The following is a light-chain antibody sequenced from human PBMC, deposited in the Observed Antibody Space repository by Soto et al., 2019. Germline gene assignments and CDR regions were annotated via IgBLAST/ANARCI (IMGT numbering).Light chain of an antibody. Sequence: QSVLTQPASVSGSPGQSITTSCTGTSSDVGGYNYVSWYQQHPGKAPKLMIYDVSNRPSGVSNRFSGSKSGNTASLTISGLQAEDEADYYCSSYTSSTTGVFGTGTKVTV. CDR3: SSYTSSTTGV. J-gene: IGLJ1*01. CDR1: SSDVGGYNY. CDR2: DVS. V-gene: IGLV2-14*01.